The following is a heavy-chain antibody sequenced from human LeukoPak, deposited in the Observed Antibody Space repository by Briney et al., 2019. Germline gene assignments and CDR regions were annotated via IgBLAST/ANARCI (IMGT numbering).Heavy chain of an antibody. J-gene: IGHJ3*02. CDR2: IYYSGST. CDR3: AGRLWRRDGYNLSAFDI. Sequence: SETLSLTCTVSGGSISSYYWNWIRQPPGKGLEWLGYIYYSGSTYYNPSLKSRVTISVDTSKNQFSLKLSSVTAADTTVYYCAGRLWRRDGYNLSAFDIWGQGTMVTVSS. CDR1: GGSISSYY. V-gene: IGHV4-59*01. D-gene: IGHD5-24*01.